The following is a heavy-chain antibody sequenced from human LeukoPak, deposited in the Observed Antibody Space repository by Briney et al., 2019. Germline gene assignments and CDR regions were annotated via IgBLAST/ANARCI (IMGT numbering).Heavy chain of an antibody. V-gene: IGHV1-69*01. CDR1: GGTFSSYA. D-gene: IGHD2-15*01. J-gene: IGHJ6*02. CDR2: IIPIFGTA. Sequence: GSSVKVSCKASGGTFSSYAISWVRQAPGQGLEWMGGIIPIFGTANYAQKFQGRVTITADESTSTAYMELSSLRSEDTALYYCASTHLVYCSGGSCLVAAYYYYGMDVWGQGTTVTVSS. CDR3: ASTHLVYCSGGSCLVAAYYYYGMDV.